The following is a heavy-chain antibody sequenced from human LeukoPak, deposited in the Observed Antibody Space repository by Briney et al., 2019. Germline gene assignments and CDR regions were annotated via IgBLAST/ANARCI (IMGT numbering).Heavy chain of an antibody. V-gene: IGHV3-23*01. Sequence: PGGSLRLSCAASGFTFSSYAMSWVRQAPGKGLEWVSAISGSGGSTYYADSVKGRSTISRDNSKNTLYLQMNSLRAEDTAVYYCARERSDPYSYCSSTSCHYMDVWGKGTTVTVSS. CDR3: ARERSDPYSYCSSTSCHYMDV. CDR1: GFTFSSYA. D-gene: IGHD2-2*01. CDR2: ISGSGGST. J-gene: IGHJ6*03.